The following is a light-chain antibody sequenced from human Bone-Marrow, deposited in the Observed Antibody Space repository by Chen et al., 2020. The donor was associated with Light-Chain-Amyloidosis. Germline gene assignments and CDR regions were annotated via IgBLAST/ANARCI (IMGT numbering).Light chain of an antibody. J-gene: IGKJ2*01. CDR1: QDISTF. CDR2: DAS. CDR3: QQFDNLPLYT. Sequence: DIQMTQSLSSLSVSVGDRVTITCQASQDISTFLNWYQQKPGEAPRLLIYDASNLETGVPSRFSGSGSGTDFTFTISSLQPEDIATYYCQQFDNLPLYTFGQGTKLEI. V-gene: IGKV1-33*01.